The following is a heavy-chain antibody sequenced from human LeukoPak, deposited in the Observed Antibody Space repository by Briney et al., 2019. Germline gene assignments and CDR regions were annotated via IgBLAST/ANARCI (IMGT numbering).Heavy chain of an antibody. CDR3: ARDKWEQLWFYGMDV. CDR2: IWYDGSNK. Sequence: GGPLRLSCAASGFTFSSYGMHWVRQAPGKGLEWVAVIWYDGSNKYYADSVKGRFTISRDNSKNTLYLQMNSLRAEDTAVYYCARDKWEQLWFYGMDVWGQGTTVTVSS. CDR1: GFTFSSYG. D-gene: IGHD5-18*01. J-gene: IGHJ6*02. V-gene: IGHV3-33*01.